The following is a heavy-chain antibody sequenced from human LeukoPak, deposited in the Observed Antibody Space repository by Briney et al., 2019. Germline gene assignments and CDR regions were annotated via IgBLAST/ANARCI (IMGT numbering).Heavy chain of an antibody. D-gene: IGHD3-22*01. J-gene: IGHJ4*02. CDR2: INHSGST. CDR1: GGSFSGYY. CDR3: ARVVYYCDSSGYFDY. Sequence: SETLSLTCAVYGGSFSGYYWSWIRQPPGKGLEWIGEINHSGSTNYNPSLKSRVTISVDTSKNQFSLKLSSVTAADTAVYYCARVVYYCDSSGYFDYWGQGTLVTVSS. V-gene: IGHV4-34*01.